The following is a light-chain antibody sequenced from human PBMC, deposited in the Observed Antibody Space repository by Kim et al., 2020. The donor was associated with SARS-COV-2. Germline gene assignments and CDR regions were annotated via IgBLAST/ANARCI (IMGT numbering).Light chain of an antibody. Sequence: DIQMTQSPSSLSAFVGDRVTITCQASQDIGIYLSWFQQKPGKGPKLLIYDASNLETGVPSTFSGSGSGTHFTFTISSLQPEDIATYYCHQYDDLPQTFGQGTKVDIK. CDR3: HQYDDLPQT. CDR1: QDIGIY. J-gene: IGKJ1*01. V-gene: IGKV1-33*01. CDR2: DAS.